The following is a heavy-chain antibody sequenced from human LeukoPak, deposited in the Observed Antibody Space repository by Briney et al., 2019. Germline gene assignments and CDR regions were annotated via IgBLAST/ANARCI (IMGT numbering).Heavy chain of an antibody. CDR2: IYHTGST. J-gene: IGHJ5*02. V-gene: IGHV4-59*11. D-gene: IGHD1-7*01. CDR1: GGSFSNHY. CDR3: ARDNYVDWFDP. Sequence: SETLSLTCTVSGGSFSNHYWSWIRQPPGKGLEWIGYIYHTGSTNYNPSLKSRVTISVDTSKNHFSLKLSSVTAADTAVYYCARDNYVDWFDPWGQGTQVTVSS.